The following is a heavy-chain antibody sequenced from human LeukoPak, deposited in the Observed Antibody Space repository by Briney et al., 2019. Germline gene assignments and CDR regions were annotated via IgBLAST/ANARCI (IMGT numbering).Heavy chain of an antibody. CDR1: GGSFSGYY. Sequence: PSETLSLTCAVYGGSFSGYYWSWIRQPPGKGLVWIGEINHSGSTNYNPSLKSRVTISVDTSKNQFSLKLSSVTAADTAVYYCARGSGDFDIWGQGTMVTVSS. D-gene: IGHD3-10*01. CDR2: INHSGST. CDR3: ARGSGDFDI. V-gene: IGHV4-34*01. J-gene: IGHJ3*02.